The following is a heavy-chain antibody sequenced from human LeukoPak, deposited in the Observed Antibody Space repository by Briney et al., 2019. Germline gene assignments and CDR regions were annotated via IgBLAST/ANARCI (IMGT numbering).Heavy chain of an antibody. CDR1: GFTFSSYA. CDR2: ISYAGSNK. D-gene: IGHD6-13*01. V-gene: IGHV3-30-3*01. Sequence: GGSLRLSCAPSGFTFSSYAMHWVRQAPGKGLEWVAVISYAGSNKFYADSVRGRVTISRDNSKNSLYLQMNSLRAEDTAVYYCARDREQLVYYYYYYYMDVWGKGTTVTVSS. CDR3: ARDREQLVYYYYYYYMDV. J-gene: IGHJ6*03.